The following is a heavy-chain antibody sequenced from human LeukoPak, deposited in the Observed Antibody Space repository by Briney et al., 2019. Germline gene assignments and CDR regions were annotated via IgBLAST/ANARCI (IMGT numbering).Heavy chain of an antibody. D-gene: IGHD1-14*01. Sequence: AGGSLRLSCAASGFTLSTYEMNWVRQAPGKGLEWVACIGRYGVTTYYADSVKGRFTISGDNAKNSLNLQMNSLRAEDTAVYYCATLSDRNFYYSYGLDVWGQGTTVTVS. CDR3: ATLSDRNFYYSYGLDV. CDR2: IGRYGVTT. J-gene: IGHJ6*02. V-gene: IGHV3-48*03. CDR1: GFTLSTYE.